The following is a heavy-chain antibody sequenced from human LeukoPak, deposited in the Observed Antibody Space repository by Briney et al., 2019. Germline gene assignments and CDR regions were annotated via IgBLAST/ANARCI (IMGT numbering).Heavy chain of an antibody. CDR1: GGSISSGGYY. J-gene: IGHJ6*02. CDR3: ARDQFGSGGSYGMDV. Sequence: TLSLTCTVSGGSISSGGYYWSWIRQHPGKGLEWIGYIYYSGSTYYNPSLKSRVTISVDTSKNQFSLKLSSVTAADTAVYYCARDQFGSGGSYGMDVWGQGTTVTVSS. CDR2: IYYSGST. D-gene: IGHD2-15*01. V-gene: IGHV4-31*03.